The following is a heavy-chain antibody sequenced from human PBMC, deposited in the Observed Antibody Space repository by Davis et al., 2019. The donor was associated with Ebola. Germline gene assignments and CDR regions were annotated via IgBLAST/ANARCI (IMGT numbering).Heavy chain of an antibody. Sequence: SVKVSCKASGGTFSSYTITWVRQAPGQALFFFFSVIPVFGTTNYAQKFQGRVTLTADESTSTAYMELTNLRSDDTAVYYCAREVGETKLDQWGQGTLVTVSS. V-gene: IGHV1-69*13. D-gene: IGHD1-26*01. CDR2: VIPVFGTT. CDR3: AREVGETKLDQ. J-gene: IGHJ4*02. CDR1: GGTFSSYT.